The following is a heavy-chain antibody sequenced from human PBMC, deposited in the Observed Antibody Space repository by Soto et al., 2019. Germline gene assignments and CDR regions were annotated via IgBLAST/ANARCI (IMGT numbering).Heavy chain of an antibody. Sequence: PSETLSFTCTVSGGSISSSSYYWGWVRQPPGKDLEWLGDLSHGGSTNYNPSLKSRVTIFLDKSRNQFSLSLSFMTAADTATYYCARSFGWYAVDSWGQGILVTVS. CDR3: ARSFGWYAVDS. J-gene: IGHJ4*02. CDR1: GGSISSSSYY. D-gene: IGHD6-19*01. CDR2: LSHGGST. V-gene: IGHV4-39*07.